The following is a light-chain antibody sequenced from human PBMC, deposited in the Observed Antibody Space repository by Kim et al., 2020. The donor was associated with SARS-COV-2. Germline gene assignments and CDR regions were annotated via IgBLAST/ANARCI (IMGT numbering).Light chain of an antibody. Sequence: EIVLTQSPGSLSLSPGATATLSCRASQSLAYIYMAWYQQKPGQSPRLLIHAASSRATGIPDRFSGSGSGTDFTLTISRLEPEDSGVYFCQQYGDSYTFGQGTKLEI. V-gene: IGKV3-20*01. CDR1: QSLAYIY. CDR2: AAS. CDR3: QQYGDSYT. J-gene: IGKJ2*01.